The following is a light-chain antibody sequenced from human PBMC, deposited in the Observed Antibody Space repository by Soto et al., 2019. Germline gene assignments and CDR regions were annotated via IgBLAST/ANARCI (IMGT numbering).Light chain of an antibody. CDR2: EVS. Sequence: QSALTQPPSESGSPGQSVTISCTGTSSDVGGYNYVSWYQQHSGKAPNLMIYEVSKRPSGVPDRFSGSKSGNTASLTVSGLQAEDEADYYCSAYAGSNNFVGFGGGTKLTVL. CDR3: SAYAGSNNFVG. CDR1: SSDVGGYNY. J-gene: IGLJ2*01. V-gene: IGLV2-8*01.